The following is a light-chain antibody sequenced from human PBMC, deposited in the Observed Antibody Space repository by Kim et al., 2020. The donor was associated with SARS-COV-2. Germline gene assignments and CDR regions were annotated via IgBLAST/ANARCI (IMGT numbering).Light chain of an antibody. CDR2: DVS. J-gene: IGLJ1*01. V-gene: IGLV2-14*03. CDR3: SSFTASTLYV. Sequence: GQSITISCTGTSSDIGGYNFLSWYQQHPGRAPKLMIYDVSHRPSGVSNRFSGSKSGSTASLTISGLQAEDEADYYCSSFTASTLYVFGDGTKVTVL. CDR1: SSDIGGYNF.